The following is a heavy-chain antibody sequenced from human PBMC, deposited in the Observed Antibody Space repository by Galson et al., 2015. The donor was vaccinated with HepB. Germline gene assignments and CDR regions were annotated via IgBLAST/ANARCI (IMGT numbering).Heavy chain of an antibody. CDR3: ARDRGTQHVGNYYYAMDV. V-gene: IGHV3-21*04. D-gene: IGHD6-6*01. CDR2: ISTSSSYI. CDR1: GFTFSPYT. Sequence: SLRLSCAASGFTFSPYTMNWVRRAPGKGLEWVSSISTSSSYIYYADSVKGRFTISRDNAKNSLYLQMNSLRAEDTAMYYCARDRGTQHVGNYYYAMDVWGQGTTVTVSS. J-gene: IGHJ6*02.